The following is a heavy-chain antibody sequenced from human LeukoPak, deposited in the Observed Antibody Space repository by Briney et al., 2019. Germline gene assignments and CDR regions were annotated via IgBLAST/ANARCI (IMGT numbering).Heavy chain of an antibody. D-gene: IGHD5-24*01. Sequence: GRSLRLSCAASEFSFSASAMHWVRQAPGKGLEWVAVISYDGSNKYYADSVKGRFTISRDNSKNTLYLQMNSLRAEDTAVYYCAKSGSRDGYNLPFDYWGQGTLVTVSS. CDR2: ISYDGSNK. J-gene: IGHJ4*02. CDR1: EFSFSASA. V-gene: IGHV3-30*18. CDR3: AKSGSRDGYNLPFDY.